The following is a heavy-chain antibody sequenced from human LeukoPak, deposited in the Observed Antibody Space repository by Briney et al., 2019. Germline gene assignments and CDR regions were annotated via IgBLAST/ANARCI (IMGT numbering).Heavy chain of an antibody. J-gene: IGHJ4*02. CDR2: IKQDGSNK. CDR3: AKDALSGYYYCPLGY. Sequence: GGSLRLSCAASGFTFSSYWMSWVRQAPGKGLEWVANIKQDGSNKYYADSVKGRFTISRDNSKNTLYLQMNSLRAEDTAVYYCAKDALSGYYYCPLGYWGQGTLVTVSS. V-gene: IGHV3-7*01. D-gene: IGHD3-22*01. CDR1: GFTFSSYW.